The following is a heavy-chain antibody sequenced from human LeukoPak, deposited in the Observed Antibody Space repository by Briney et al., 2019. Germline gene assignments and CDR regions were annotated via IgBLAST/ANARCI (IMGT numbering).Heavy chain of an antibody. CDR2: IFHIGSS. CDR3: ARELWFVNAPGSWFDP. J-gene: IGHJ5*02. V-gene: IGHV4-30-2*01. Sequence: SETLSLTCAVSGDSISSGDYSWSWIRQPSGKGLEWIGYIFHIGSSYYNPSLKSRVTISVDKSKNQFSLSLTSVTAADTAVYYCARELWFVNAPGSWFDPWGQGTLVTVSS. CDR1: GDSISSGDYS. D-gene: IGHD3-10*01.